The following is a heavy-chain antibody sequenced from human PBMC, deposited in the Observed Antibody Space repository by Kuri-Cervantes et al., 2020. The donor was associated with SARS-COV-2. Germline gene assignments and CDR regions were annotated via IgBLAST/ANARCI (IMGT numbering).Heavy chain of an antibody. CDR3: ARDLGASIVATTEFDY. V-gene: IGHV3-23*01. CDR1: GFTFSSYA. Sequence: GESLKIFCAASGFTFSSYAMSWVRQAPGKGLEWVSGISGSGGSTYYADSVKGRFTIPRDNYKNTLYLPMNSLRAEDTAVYYCARDLGASIVATTEFDYWGQGTLVTVSS. D-gene: IGHD5-12*01. J-gene: IGHJ4*02. CDR2: ISGSGGST.